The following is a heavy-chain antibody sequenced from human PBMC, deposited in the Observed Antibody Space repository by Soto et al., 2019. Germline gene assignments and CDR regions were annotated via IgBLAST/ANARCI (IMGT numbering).Heavy chain of an antibody. CDR2: LRTSGDGGTT. CDR1: GFTFSSYS. CDR3: AKKVNSGSGSQYFDY. Sequence: GGSLRLSCAASGFTFSSYSMSWVRQAPGKGLEWVSGLRTSGDGGTTYYADSVKGRFTMSRDNSKNTLFLQMNWQRAEDTAISCCAKKVNSGSGSQYFDYWGQGTLVTVSS. J-gene: IGHJ4*02. V-gene: IGHV3-23*01. D-gene: IGHD3-10*01.